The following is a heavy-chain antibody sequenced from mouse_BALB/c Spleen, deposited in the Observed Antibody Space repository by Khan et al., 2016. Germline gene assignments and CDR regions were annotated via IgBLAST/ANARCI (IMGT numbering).Heavy chain of an antibody. J-gene: IGHJ3*01. CDR2: IRLKSNNYAT. V-gene: IGHV6-6*02. CDR3: TRNWAWFTY. Sequence: EVQLQESGGGLVQPGGSMKLSCVVSGFIFTNYWMNWVRQSPEKGLEWIAEIRLKSNNYATHYAESVKGRFTISRDDSKNSVYLQMNNLGVEDTGIYYCTRNWAWFTYWGQGTLLTVSA. CDR1: GFIFTNYW.